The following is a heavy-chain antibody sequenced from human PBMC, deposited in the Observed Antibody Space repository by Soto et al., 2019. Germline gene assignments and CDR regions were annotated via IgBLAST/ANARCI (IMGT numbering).Heavy chain of an antibody. D-gene: IGHD2-21*02. CDR1: GFIFNNAW. CDR3: TTTLVTLAGLDV. CDR2: IKSKPDGGTT. J-gene: IGHJ6*02. V-gene: IGHV3-15*07. Sequence: EVQLVESGGGLVEPGGSLRLSCAASGFIFNNAWMNWVRQAPGRGLEWVGRIKSKPDGGTTDYAAPVQGRFTISRDDSKDTLYLQMNSLKTEDTAVYYCTTTLVTLAGLDVWGLGTTVTVSS.